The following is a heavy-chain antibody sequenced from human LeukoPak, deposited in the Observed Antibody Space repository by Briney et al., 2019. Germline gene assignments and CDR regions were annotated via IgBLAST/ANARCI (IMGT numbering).Heavy chain of an antibody. J-gene: IGHJ5*02. Sequence: GGSLRLSCAASGFTFSSYDMTWVRQAPGEGLEWVSSISATGASTYYADSVKGRFTISRDNSKNTLFLQMNSLGAEDTAVYYCANSGPALGQGTLVTVSS. V-gene: IGHV3-23*01. D-gene: IGHD6-19*01. CDR1: GFTFSSYD. CDR3: ANSGPA. CDR2: ISATGAST.